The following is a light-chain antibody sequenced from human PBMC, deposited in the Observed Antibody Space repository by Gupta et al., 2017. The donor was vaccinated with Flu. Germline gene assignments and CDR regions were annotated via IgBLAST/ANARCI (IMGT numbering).Light chain of an antibody. CDR2: QAS. Sequence: DFRLTQSPSTLSASVGDRVTITCRAIQGISDWLNWYQQKPGKAPKLLIYQASRLESGVPSRFSGSGSGAEFTLTIDGLQPDDFATYYCQQDCCYSRTFGQGTXVE. V-gene: IGKV1-5*03. J-gene: IGKJ1*01. CDR1: QGISDW. CDR3: QQDCCYSRT.